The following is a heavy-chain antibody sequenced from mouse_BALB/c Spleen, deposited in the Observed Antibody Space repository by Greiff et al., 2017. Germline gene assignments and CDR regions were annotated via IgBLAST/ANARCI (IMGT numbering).Heavy chain of an antibody. V-gene: IGHV1S29*02. D-gene: IGHD2-4*01. J-gene: IGHJ2*01. CDR1: GYTFTDYN. CDR2: IYPYNGGT. CDR3: ARIPPYHEYEGY. Sequence: EVKLVESGPELVKPGASVKISCKASGYTFTDYNMHWVKQSHGKSLEWIGYIYPYNGGTGYNQKFKSKATLTVDNSSSTAYMELRSLTSEDSAVYYRARIPPYHEYEGYWGQGTTLTVSS.